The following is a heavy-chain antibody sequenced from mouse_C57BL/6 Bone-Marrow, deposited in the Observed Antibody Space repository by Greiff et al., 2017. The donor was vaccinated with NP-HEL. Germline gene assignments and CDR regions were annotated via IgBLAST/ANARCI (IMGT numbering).Heavy chain of an antibody. J-gene: IGHJ1*03. V-gene: IGHV1-26*01. D-gene: IGHD1-1*01. CDR1: GYTFTDYY. CDR3: ARSTITTVRGYFDV. Sequence: EVQLQQSGPELVKPGASVKISCKASGYTFTDYYMNWVKQSHGKSLEWIGDINPNNGGTSYNQKFKGKATLTVDKSSSTAYMELRSLTSEDSAVYYCARSTITTVRGYFDVWGTGTTVTVSS. CDR2: INPNNGGT.